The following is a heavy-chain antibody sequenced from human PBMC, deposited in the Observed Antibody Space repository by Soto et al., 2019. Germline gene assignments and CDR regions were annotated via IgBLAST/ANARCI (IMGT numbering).Heavy chain of an antibody. CDR3: AIGSRGY. J-gene: IGHJ4*02. Sequence: PRGSLLLSCASSVFTFSDHYMSWVRQAPGKGLEWVGRSRNKANSYTTEYAASVKGRFTISRDDSKNSLYLQMNSLKTEDTAVYYCAIGSRGYWGQGTMVTVSS. V-gene: IGHV3-72*01. D-gene: IGHD3-22*01. CDR1: VFTFSDHY. CDR2: SRNKANSYTT.